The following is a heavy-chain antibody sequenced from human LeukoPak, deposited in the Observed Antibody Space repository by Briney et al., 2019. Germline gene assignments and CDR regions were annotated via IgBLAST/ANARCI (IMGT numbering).Heavy chain of an antibody. Sequence: PGGSLRLSCTVSGFTVSSNSMSWVRQAPGKGLEWVSFIYSGGNTHYADSVKGRFTISRDNAKNSLYLQMNSLRAEDTAVYYCARDGDSSTSYFDYWGQGTLVTVSS. CDR3: ARDGDSSTSYFDY. V-gene: IGHV3-53*01. CDR1: GFTVSSNS. D-gene: IGHD2-2*01. J-gene: IGHJ4*02. CDR2: IYSGGNT.